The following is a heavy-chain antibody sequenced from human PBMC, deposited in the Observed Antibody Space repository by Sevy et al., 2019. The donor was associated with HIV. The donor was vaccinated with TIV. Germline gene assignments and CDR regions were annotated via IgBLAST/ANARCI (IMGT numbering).Heavy chain of an antibody. V-gene: IGHV3-30*04. D-gene: IGHD4-17*01. CDR2: ISYDGSKK. J-gene: IGHJ6*02. Sequence: GGSLRLSCAASGFTFSIYAIHWVRQAPGKGLEWVAVISYDGSKKYYVDSVKGRFTISRDNSKNTLYLKMNSLRPEDTAVYYCARDLPSAVTNPFYYYGMDVWGQGTTVTVSS. CDR1: GFTFSIYA. CDR3: ARDLPSAVTNPFYYYGMDV.